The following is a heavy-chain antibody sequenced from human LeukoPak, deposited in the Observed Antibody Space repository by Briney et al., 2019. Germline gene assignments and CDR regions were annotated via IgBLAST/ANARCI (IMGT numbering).Heavy chain of an antibody. CDR3: GRNLGGPLDC. D-gene: IGHD3-16*01. Sequence: PGGSLRLSCAASRFISSDSWIHWVRQGPGGGLVWVSRLNPDETITNYADSVKCRFTISRDNAKNSVYLQMNSLRVDDAAVYYCGRNLGGPLDCWRRGTLVSVPS. CDR1: RFISSDSW. V-gene: IGHV3-74*01. J-gene: IGHJ4*02. CDR2: LNPDETIT.